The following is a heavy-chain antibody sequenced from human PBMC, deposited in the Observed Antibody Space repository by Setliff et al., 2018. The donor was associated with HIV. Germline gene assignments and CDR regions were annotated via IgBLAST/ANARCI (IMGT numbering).Heavy chain of an antibody. Sequence: SETLSLTCTVSGGSISSGGYYWSWIRQHPGKGLEWIGYIYYSGSTYYNPSLKSRVTISVDTSKNQFSLKLSSVTAADTAMYFCARESRNDFWSGCYRTFDIWGQGTMVTVSS. V-gene: IGHV4-31*03. CDR1: GGSISSGGYY. D-gene: IGHD3-3*01. CDR2: IYYSGST. CDR3: ARESRNDFWSGCYRTFDI. J-gene: IGHJ3*02.